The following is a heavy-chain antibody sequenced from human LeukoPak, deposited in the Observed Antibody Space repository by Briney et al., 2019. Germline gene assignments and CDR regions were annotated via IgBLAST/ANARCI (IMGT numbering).Heavy chain of an antibody. Sequence: GGSLRLSCAASGFTFNTFDMTWVRQAPGKGLECVSYISSGSSTRYYADSVKGRFTISRDNAKSSLFLQMDSLRAEDTAVYFCARLRYYAVDVWGQGTTVIVSS. CDR3: ARLRYYAVDV. V-gene: IGHV3-48*01. CDR1: GFTFNTFD. J-gene: IGHJ6*02. CDR2: ISSGSSTR.